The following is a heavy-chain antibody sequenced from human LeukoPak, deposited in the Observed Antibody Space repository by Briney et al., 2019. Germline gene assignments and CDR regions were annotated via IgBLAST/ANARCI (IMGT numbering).Heavy chain of an antibody. CDR1: GVSISSSNYY. V-gene: IGHV4-39*07. CDR2: MYYRGST. D-gene: IGHD5-24*01. CDR3: VRDKGDGTRPSSERFDY. Sequence: SETPSLTCTVSGVSISSSNYYWGWIRQPPGKGLEWIGSMYYRGSTYYNPSLKSRVTISVDTSKNQFSLKLSSVTAADTAVYYCVRDKGDGTRPSSERFDYWGQGTLVTVSS. J-gene: IGHJ4*02.